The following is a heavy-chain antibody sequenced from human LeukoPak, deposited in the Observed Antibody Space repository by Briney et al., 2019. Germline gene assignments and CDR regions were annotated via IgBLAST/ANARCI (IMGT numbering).Heavy chain of an antibody. J-gene: IGHJ6*02. CDR2: INPSGGST. V-gene: IGHV1-46*01. CDR1: GYTFTGYY. D-gene: IGHD4-23*01. CDR3: ARRDYGGTCMDV. Sequence: ASVKVSCKASGYTFTGYYMHWVRQAPGQGLEWMGIINPSGGSTSYAQKFQGRVTMTRDTSTSTVYMELSSLRSEDTAVYYCARRDYGGTCMDVWGQGTTVTVSS.